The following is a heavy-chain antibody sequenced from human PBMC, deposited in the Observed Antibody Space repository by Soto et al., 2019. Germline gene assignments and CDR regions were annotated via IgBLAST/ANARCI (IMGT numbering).Heavy chain of an antibody. CDR1: GYTFTSYG. CDR2: ISAYNGNT. V-gene: IGHV1-18*01. Sequence: QVQLVQSGAEVKKPGASVKVSCKASGYTFTSYGISWVRQAPGQGLEWMGWISAYNGNTKYAQQLQGRVTKTTYTSTRTAYMELRNLGSDDTAVYFRARRAPPMDVWGQWTTVTVSS. J-gene: IGHJ6*02. CDR3: ARRAPPMDV.